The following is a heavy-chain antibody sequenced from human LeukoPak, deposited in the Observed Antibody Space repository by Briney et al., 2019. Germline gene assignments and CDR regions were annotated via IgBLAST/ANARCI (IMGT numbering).Heavy chain of an antibody. J-gene: IGHJ4*02. CDR3: ARVAVAGTKDFDY. CDR2: INHSGST. Sequence: SETLSLTCAVYGGSFSGYYWSWIRQPPGKGLEWIGEINHSGSTNYNPSLESRVTISVDTSKNQFSLKLSSVTAADTAVYYCARVAVAGTKDFDYWGQGTLVTVSS. V-gene: IGHV4-34*01. D-gene: IGHD6-19*01. CDR1: GGSFSGYY.